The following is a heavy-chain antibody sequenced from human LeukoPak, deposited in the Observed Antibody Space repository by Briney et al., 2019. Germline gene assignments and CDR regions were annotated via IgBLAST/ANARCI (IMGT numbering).Heavy chain of an antibody. CDR3: AKDRLPTAHYFRDGYTEYYFDY. Sequence: GGSLRLSCAASGFTFSSYAMSWVCQAPGKGLEWVSAISGSGGSTYYADSVKGRFAISRDNSKNTLYLQMNSLRAEDTAIYYCAKDRLPTAHYFRDGYTEYYFDYWGQGTLVTVSS. J-gene: IGHJ4*02. V-gene: IGHV3-23*01. CDR1: GFTFSSYA. D-gene: IGHD5-24*01. CDR2: ISGSGGST.